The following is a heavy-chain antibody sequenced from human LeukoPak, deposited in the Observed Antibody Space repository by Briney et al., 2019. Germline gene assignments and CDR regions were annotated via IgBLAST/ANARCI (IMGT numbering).Heavy chain of an antibody. D-gene: IGHD1-26*01. CDR1: GYTFTSYY. Sequence: GASVKVSCKASGYTFTSYYMHWVRQAPGQGLEWMGIINPSGGSTSYAQKFQGRVTMTRDTSISTAYMELSRLRSDDTAVYYCARVGGSGSYFHFQGGLTGGFDYWGQGTLVTVSS. V-gene: IGHV1-46*01. J-gene: IGHJ4*02. CDR3: ARVGGSGSYFHFQGGLTGGFDY. CDR2: INPSGGST.